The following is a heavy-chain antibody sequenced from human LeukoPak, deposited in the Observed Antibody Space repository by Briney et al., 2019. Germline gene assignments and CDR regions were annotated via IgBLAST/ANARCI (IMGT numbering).Heavy chain of an antibody. CDR2: IYYSGST. V-gene: IGHV4-30-4*08. D-gene: IGHD3-10*01. CDR3: ARASTMVRGVIGTNWFDP. CDR1: GGSISSGDYY. Sequence: SQTLSLTCTFSGGSISSGDYYWSWIRQPPGKGLEWIGSIYYSGSTYSNPSLKSRVTLSVDTSKNQFSLKLSSVTAADTAVYYCARASTMVRGVIGTNWFDPWGQGTLVTVSS. J-gene: IGHJ5*02.